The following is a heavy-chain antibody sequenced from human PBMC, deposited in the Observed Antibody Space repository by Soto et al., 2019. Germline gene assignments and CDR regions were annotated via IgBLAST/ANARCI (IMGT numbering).Heavy chain of an antibody. J-gene: IGHJ6*02. CDR2: ISAYNGNT. V-gene: IGHV1-18*01. CDR3: ARDTTVTTSYCYGMDV. D-gene: IGHD4-4*01. CDR1: GYTFTSYG. Sequence: QVQLVQSGAEVKKPGASVKVSCKASGYTFTSYGISWVRQAPGQGLEWMGWISAYNGNTNYAQKLQGRVTMTTDTSTSTAYMELRSLRSDDTAVYYWARDTTVTTSYCYGMDVWGQGTTVTVSS.